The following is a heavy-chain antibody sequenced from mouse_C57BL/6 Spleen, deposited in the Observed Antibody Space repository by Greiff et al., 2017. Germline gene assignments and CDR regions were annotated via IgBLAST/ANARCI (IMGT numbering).Heavy chain of an antibody. J-gene: IGHJ4*01. CDR1: GYTFTDYY. V-gene: IGHV1-76*01. CDR3: ARDDYYGRGGAMDY. D-gene: IGHD1-1*01. Sequence: QVQLQQSGAELVRPGASVKLSCKASGYTFTDYYINWVKQRPGQGLEWIARIYPGSGNTYYNEKFKGKATLTAEKSSSTAYMQLSSLTSEDSAVYFCARDDYYGRGGAMDYWGQGTSVTVSS. CDR2: IYPGSGNT.